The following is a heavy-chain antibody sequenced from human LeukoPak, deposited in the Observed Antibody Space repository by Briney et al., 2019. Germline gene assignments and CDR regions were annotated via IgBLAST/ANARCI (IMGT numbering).Heavy chain of an antibody. CDR3: ASGFSSSPYFDY. D-gene: IGHD6-6*01. V-gene: IGHV3-21*01. J-gene: IGHJ4*02. CDR2: ITGSSSYI. CDR1: GFTFSTYY. Sequence: PGGSLRLSCAASGFTFSTYYMNWVRQAPGKGLESVSFITGSSSYIYYTDSVKGRFTISRDNAKNSLFLQMNSLRDEDTAVYYCASGFSSSPYFDYWGQGTLVTVSS.